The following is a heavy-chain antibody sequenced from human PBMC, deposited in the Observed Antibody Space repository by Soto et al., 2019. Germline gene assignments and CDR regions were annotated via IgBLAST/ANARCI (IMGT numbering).Heavy chain of an antibody. Sequence: ASVKVSCKASGYTFTSYAMHWVRQAPGQRLEWMGWINAGNGNTKYSQKFQGRVAITRDTSASTAYMELSSLRSEDTAVYYCAVLDSSSWYAGPDAFAFWGQGSLVTVSS. J-gene: IGHJ3*01. D-gene: IGHD6-13*01. CDR2: INAGNGNT. CDR1: GYTFTSYA. CDR3: AVLDSSSWYAGPDAFAF. V-gene: IGHV1-3*01.